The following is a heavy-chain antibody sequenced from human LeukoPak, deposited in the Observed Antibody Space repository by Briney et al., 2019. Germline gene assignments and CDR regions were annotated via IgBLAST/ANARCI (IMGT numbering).Heavy chain of an antibody. CDR2: IYSGGST. V-gene: IGHV3-53*01. CDR3: AGMCSGGSCYSNAFDI. Sequence: GGSLRLSCAASGFTVSSNYMSWVRQAPGKGLEWVSVIYSGGSTHYADSVKGRFTISRDNSKNTLYLQMNSLRAEDTAVYYCAGMCSGGSCYSNAFDIWGQGTMVTVSS. J-gene: IGHJ3*02. CDR1: GFTVSSNY. D-gene: IGHD2-15*01.